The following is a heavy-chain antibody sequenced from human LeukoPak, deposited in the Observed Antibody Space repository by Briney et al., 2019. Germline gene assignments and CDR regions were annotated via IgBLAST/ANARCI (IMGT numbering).Heavy chain of an antibody. D-gene: IGHD1-26*01. Sequence: ASVKVSCKVSGYTLTELSMHWVRQAPGKGLEWMGGFDPEDGETIYAQKFQGRVTMTEDTSTDTAYMELGSLRSEDTAVYYCATNDGGSYYFPYWGQGTLVTVSS. J-gene: IGHJ4*02. CDR2: FDPEDGET. V-gene: IGHV1-24*01. CDR3: ATNDGGSYYFPY. CDR1: GYTLTELS.